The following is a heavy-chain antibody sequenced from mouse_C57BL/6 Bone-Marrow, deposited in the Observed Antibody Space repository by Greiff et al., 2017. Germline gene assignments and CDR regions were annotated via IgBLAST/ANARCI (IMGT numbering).Heavy chain of an antibody. CDR1: GFTFSDYG. V-gene: IGHV5-17*01. Sequence: EVKLVESGGGLVKPGGSLKLSCAASGFTFSDYGMHWVRQAPEKGLEWVAYISSGSSTIYYADTVKGRFTISRDNAKNTLFLQMTSLRSEATAMYYCAKLYFDYWGQGTTLTVSS. CDR3: AKLYFDY. J-gene: IGHJ2*01. CDR2: ISSGSSTI.